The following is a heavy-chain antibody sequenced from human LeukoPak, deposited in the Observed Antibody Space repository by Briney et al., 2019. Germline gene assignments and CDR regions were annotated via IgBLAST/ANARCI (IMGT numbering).Heavy chain of an antibody. CDR3: ARGGGYGDY. CDR2: IRQDGSEK. CDR1: GFTFSNYW. Sequence: GGSLRLSCAASGFTFSNYWMNWVRQAPGKGLEWVANIRQDGSEKYYVDSVKGRFTISRDNAKNSLYLQMYSLRAEDTAVYYCARGGGYGDYWGQGTVVIVSS. V-gene: IGHV3-7*01. D-gene: IGHD6-25*01. J-gene: IGHJ4*02.